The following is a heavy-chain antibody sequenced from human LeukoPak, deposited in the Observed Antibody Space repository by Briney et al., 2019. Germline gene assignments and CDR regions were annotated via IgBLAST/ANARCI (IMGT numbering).Heavy chain of an antibody. J-gene: IGHJ2*01. V-gene: IGHV4-59*01. CDR2: IYNSGTT. Sequence: PSETLSLTCTVSGGSTSGSYWNWIRQPPGKGLVWFGNIYNSGTTDYNPSLKSRVTISLDTSKNQISLKLSSVTAADTAVYFCARDKGPYWYFDLWGRGTLVTVSS. CDR3: ARDKGPYWYFDL. CDR1: GGSTSGSY.